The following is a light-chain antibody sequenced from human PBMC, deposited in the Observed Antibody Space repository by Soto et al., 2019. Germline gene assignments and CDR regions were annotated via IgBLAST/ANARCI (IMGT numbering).Light chain of an antibody. Sequence: QSVLTQPASVAGCPGQSITISCAGTSGDVGGYNSVSWYRQDPGKAPKLMIYDVTNRPSGVSNRFSGSKSGNTASLTISGLQAEDEADYYCLSFTSSHIYVFGTGTKVTVL. CDR3: LSFTSSHIYV. J-gene: IGLJ1*01. CDR1: SGDVGGYNS. CDR2: DVT. V-gene: IGLV2-14*01.